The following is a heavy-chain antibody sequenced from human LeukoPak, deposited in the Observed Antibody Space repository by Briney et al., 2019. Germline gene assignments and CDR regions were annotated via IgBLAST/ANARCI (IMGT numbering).Heavy chain of an antibody. CDR2: ISSSSSTI. V-gene: IGHV3-48*02. D-gene: IGHD3-16*02. J-gene: IGHJ4*02. Sequence: GGSLRLSCAASGFTFSSYAMHWVRQAPGKGLEWVSYISSSSSTIYYADSVKGRFTISRDNAKNSLYLQMNSLRDEDTAVYYCASLHLGELSSNDYWGQGTLVTVSS. CDR1: GFTFSSYA. CDR3: ASLHLGELSSNDY.